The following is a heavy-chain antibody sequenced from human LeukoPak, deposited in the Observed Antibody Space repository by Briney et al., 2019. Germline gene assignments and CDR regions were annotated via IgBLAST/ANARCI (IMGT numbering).Heavy chain of an antibody. CDR2: INHSGST. V-gene: IGHV4-34*01. D-gene: IGHD6-19*01. Sequence: TPSETLSLTCAVYGGSLSGYYWSWIRQPPGKGLEWIGEINHSGSTNYNPSLKSRVTISVDTSKNQFSLKLSSVTAADTAVYYCARAVAGNDFWGQGTLVTVSS. J-gene: IGHJ4*02. CDR1: GGSLSGYY. CDR3: ARAVAGNDF.